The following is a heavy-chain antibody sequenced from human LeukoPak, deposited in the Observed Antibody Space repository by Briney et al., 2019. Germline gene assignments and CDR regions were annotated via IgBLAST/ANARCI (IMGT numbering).Heavy chain of an antibody. CDR3: AWEVVPAARDQH. D-gene: IGHD2-2*01. CDR2: IIPIFGTA. V-gene: IGHV1-69*05. Sequence: GASVKVSCKASGGTFSSYAISWVRQAPGQGLEWMGGIIPIFGTANYAQKFQGRVTITTDESTSTAYMELSSLRSEDTAVYYCAWEVVPAARDQHWGQGTLVTVSS. J-gene: IGHJ1*01. CDR1: GGTFSSYA.